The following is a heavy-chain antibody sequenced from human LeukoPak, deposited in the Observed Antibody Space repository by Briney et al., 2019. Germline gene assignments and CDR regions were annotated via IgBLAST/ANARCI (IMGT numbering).Heavy chain of an antibody. CDR2: ISYDGSNK. CDR1: GFTFSSYA. Sequence: QPGGSLRLSCAASGFTFSSYAMHWVRQAPGKGLEWVAVISYDGSNKYYADSVKGRFTISRDNSKNTLYLQMNSLRAEDTAVYYCAREGVTIFGVVIEGPFDYWGQGTLVTVSS. V-gene: IGHV3-30-3*01. D-gene: IGHD3-3*01. J-gene: IGHJ4*02. CDR3: AREGVTIFGVVIEGPFDY.